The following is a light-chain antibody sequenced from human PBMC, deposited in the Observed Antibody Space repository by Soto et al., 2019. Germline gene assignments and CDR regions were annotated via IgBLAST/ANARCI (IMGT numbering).Light chain of an antibody. Sequence: QSVLTQPPSASGTPGQRVTISCSGSSSNIGSNTVNWYQQLPGTASKLLIYRNNQRPSGVPDRFSGSKSGTSASLAISGLQYEDEADYYCAAWDDSLNGHVVFGGGTKLTVL. CDR1: SSNIGSNT. V-gene: IGLV1-44*01. J-gene: IGLJ2*01. CDR2: RNN. CDR3: AAWDDSLNGHVV.